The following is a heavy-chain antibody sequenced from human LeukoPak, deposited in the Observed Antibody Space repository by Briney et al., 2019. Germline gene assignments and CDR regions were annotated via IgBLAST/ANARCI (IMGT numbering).Heavy chain of an antibody. Sequence: GGSLRLSCAVAGFPFGSYAMHWVRQAPGKGLEWVAFIRYDGNIQYYADSVKGRFTTSRDNSKDTLYLQMSSLRAEDTAVYYCATIAMAGPFDYWGQGTLVTVSS. CDR3: ATIAMAGPFDY. V-gene: IGHV3-30*02. D-gene: IGHD6-19*01. CDR2: IRYDGNIQ. CDR1: GFPFGSYA. J-gene: IGHJ4*02.